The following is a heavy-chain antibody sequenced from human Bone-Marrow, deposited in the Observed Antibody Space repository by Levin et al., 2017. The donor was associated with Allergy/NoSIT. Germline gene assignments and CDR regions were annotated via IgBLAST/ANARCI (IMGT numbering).Heavy chain of an antibody. J-gene: IGHJ6*02. CDR3: AGTPKDGNPFYSYCNGIDV. CDR1: GFTFTNYG. D-gene: IGHD5-24*01. Sequence: GGSLRLSCAASGFTFTNYGMHWVRQAPGKGLEWVAVIWSDGTNEYYADSVKGRFTITRDNSKNTLFLQMTSLRAEDTAVDYCAGTPKDGNPFYSYCNGIDVWSQGSTVAVSS. CDR2: IWSDGTNE. V-gene: IGHV3-33*08.